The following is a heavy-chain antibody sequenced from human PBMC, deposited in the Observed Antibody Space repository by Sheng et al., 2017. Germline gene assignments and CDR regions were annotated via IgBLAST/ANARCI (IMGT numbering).Heavy chain of an antibody. CDR3: ARAWAQVGTAVPPLDH. Sequence: ELHLVESGGGLVQPGGSLRLSCAASGFTFRSYWMSWVHQAPGRGLEWVANIKQDSSETYYVDSVKGRFTISRDNAENSLHLQMNSLRAEDTAVYYCARAWAQVGTAVPPLDHWGQGTLVT. J-gene: IGHJ4*02. V-gene: IGHV3-7*01. CDR1: GFTFRSYW. CDR2: IKQDSSET. D-gene: IGHD6-13*01.